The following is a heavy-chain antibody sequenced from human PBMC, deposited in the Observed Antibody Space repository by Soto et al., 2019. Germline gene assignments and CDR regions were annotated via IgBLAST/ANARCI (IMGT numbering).Heavy chain of an antibody. CDR2: INWKSDI. J-gene: IGHJ4*02. D-gene: IGHD3-16*01. Sequence: PGCCLRLACAVCGFTLEYKAMDVFRQAPEKGLEWVSGINWKSDIGYADSVKGRFTISRDNAENSLYLQMNSLRAEDTALYYCAISQDRGGRTTLIYWGQRPQVTVSS. CDR1: GFTLEYKA. V-gene: IGHV3-9*01. CDR3: AISQDRGGRTTLIY.